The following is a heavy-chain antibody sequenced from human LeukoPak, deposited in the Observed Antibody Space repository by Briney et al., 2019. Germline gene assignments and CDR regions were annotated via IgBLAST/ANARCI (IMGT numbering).Heavy chain of an antibody. J-gene: IGHJ4*02. Sequence: SETLSLTCTVSGGSISSYYWSWIRQPPGKGLEWIGYVYYSGSTNYNPSLKSRVTISVDTSKNQFSLKLSSVTAADTAMYYCASGHYDSSGYVDDYWGQGTLVTVSS. CDR1: GGSISSYY. D-gene: IGHD3-22*01. V-gene: IGHV4-59*01. CDR3: ASGHYDSSGYVDDY. CDR2: VYYSGST.